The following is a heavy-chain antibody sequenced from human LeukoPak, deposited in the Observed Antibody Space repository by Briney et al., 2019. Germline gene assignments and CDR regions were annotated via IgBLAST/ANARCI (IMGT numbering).Heavy chain of an antibody. CDR3: ARGEGIGVSHA. CDR1: GGSIRVRRAY. D-gene: IGHD6-19*01. Sequence: SETLCLTRTISGGSIRVRRAYWDSFRQPPGKGLEWIPRIYYDGTTYYYPSLKSRATISVDKSKNHYSLEVKSVTAAGTAFDYCARGEGIGVSHAWGQGILVSVST. J-gene: IGHJ5*02. V-gene: IGHV4-39*02. CDR2: IYYDGTT.